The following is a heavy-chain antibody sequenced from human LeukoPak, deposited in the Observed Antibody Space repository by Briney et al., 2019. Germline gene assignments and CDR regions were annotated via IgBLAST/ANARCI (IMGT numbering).Heavy chain of an antibody. J-gene: IGHJ6*03. CDR1: GFTFSSYS. CDR2: ISSSSSYI. D-gene: IGHD2-2*01. CDR3: ARVNIVVVPAATPTHYYYYMDV. V-gene: IGHV3-21*01. Sequence: GGSLRLSCAASGFTFSSYSMNWVRQAPGKGLEWVSSISSSSSYIYYADSVKGRFTISRDNAKNSLYLQMNSLRAEDTAVYYCARVNIVVVPAATPTHYYYYMDVWGKGTTVTVSS.